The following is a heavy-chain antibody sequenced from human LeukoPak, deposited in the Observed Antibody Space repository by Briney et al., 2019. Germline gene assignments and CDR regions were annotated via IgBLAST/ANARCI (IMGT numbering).Heavy chain of an antibody. CDR1: GFTFSNYV. CDR3: ARGPSGYHNT. D-gene: IGHD5-12*01. V-gene: IGHV3-30*14. Sequence: GTSLTLSCAASGFTFSNYVTHWVRQAPGKGLEWVAVTSTDENLKFYADSVKGRFTISRDNAKNSLYLQMNSLRAEDTAVYYCARGPSGYHNTGGQGTLVTVSS. J-gene: IGHJ4*02. CDR2: TSTDENLK.